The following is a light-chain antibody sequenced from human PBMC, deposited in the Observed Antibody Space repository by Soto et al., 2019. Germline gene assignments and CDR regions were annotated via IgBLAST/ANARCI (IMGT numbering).Light chain of an antibody. CDR1: QSVTSTY. CDR3: QQYESSPRT. V-gene: IGKV3-20*01. Sequence: EIVLTQSPGTLSSSPGERATLSCRASQSVTSTYLAWYQQTPGQAPRLLIYGTSNRATGVPDRFSGSGSGTEFTLNISGLEPEDFAVYYCQQYESSPRTFGQGTKVEIK. CDR2: GTS. J-gene: IGKJ1*01.